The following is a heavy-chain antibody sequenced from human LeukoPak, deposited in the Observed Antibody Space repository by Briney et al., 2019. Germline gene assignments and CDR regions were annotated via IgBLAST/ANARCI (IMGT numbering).Heavy chain of an antibody. CDR2: ISSSRTT. CDR3: AQFGPGMAVGDY. D-gene: IGHD2-8*01. CDR1: GFTFSTYA. Sequence: GGSLRLPCVASGFTFSTYAMSWVRQAPGKGLEWVSAISSSRTTYYADSVKGRFTISRDNSENTVYLQMNSLRAEDTAVYYCAQFGPGMAVGDYWGQGTLVTVSS. V-gene: IGHV3-23*01. J-gene: IGHJ4*02.